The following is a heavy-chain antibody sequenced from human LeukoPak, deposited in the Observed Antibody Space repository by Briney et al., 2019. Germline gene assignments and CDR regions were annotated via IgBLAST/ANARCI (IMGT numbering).Heavy chain of an antibody. V-gene: IGHV4-59*01. CDR2: VYYSGST. J-gene: IGHJ5*02. CDR3: ARGGDSSSWYGAYNWFDP. D-gene: IGHD6-13*01. Sequence: PSETLSLTCTVSGGSISSYYWSWIRQPPGKGLEWIGYVYYSGSTNYNPSLKSRVTISVDTSKNQFSLKLSSVTAADTAVYYCARGGDSSSWYGAYNWFDPWGQGTLVTVSS. CDR1: GGSISSYY.